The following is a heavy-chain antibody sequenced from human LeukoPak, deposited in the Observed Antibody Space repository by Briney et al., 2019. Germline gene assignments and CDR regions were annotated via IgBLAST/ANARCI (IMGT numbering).Heavy chain of an antibody. J-gene: IGHJ4*02. D-gene: IGHD4-17*01. CDR1: GGSISSGGYY. Sequence: SETLSLTCTVSGGSISSGGYYWSWIRQPPGKGLEWIGYIYHSGSTYYNPSLKSRVTISVDRSKNQFSLKLSSVTAADTAVYYCARDTAPTTGGNYFDYWGQGTLVTVSS. CDR2: IYHSGST. V-gene: IGHV4-30-2*01. CDR3: ARDTAPTTGGNYFDY.